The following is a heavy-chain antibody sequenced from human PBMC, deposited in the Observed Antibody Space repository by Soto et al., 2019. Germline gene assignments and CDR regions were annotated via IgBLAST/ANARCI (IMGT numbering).Heavy chain of an antibody. CDR3: ASDMSTT. Sequence: QVQLVQSGAEVKKPGASVKVSCKASGYTFTSHDINWMRQATGQGLEWMGWMNPNSGHTNYAQKFQGIVTMNRDTSISTAYMELTNLRSEDTAIYYCASDMSTTWGQGTLVTVSS. J-gene: IGHJ5*02. CDR1: GYTFTSHD. CDR2: MNPNSGHT. D-gene: IGHD2-2*01. V-gene: IGHV1-8*01.